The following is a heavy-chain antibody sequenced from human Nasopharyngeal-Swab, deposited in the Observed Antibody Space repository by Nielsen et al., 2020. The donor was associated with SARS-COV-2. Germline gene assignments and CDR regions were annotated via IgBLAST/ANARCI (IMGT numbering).Heavy chain of an antibody. CDR1: GITVSSNY. J-gene: IGHJ6*02. D-gene: IGHD6-19*01. CDR3: ARSVAGTWGGNYYYYGMDV. Sequence: GESMKISWAASGITVSSNYMSWVRQAPGKGLEWVSIIYSGGSTYYADSVKGRFTISRDNSKNTLYLQMSGLRAEDTAVYYCARSVAGTWGGNYYYYGMDVWGQGTTVTVSS. V-gene: IGHV3-53*01. CDR2: IYSGGST.